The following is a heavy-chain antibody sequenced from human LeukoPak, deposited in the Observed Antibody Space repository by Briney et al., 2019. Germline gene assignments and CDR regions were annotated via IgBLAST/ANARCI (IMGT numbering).Heavy chain of an antibody. Sequence: SVTLSLTCTVSGGSISNYWSWIRQPPGKGLEWIGYIYYSGSTNYNPSLKSRVSISVDTSKNQFSLNLRSVTAADTAVYYCARQNTGNLFDPWGQGTLVTVSS. D-gene: IGHD4-17*01. CDR1: GGSISNY. CDR2: IYYSGST. CDR3: ARQNTGNLFDP. J-gene: IGHJ5*02. V-gene: IGHV4-59*08.